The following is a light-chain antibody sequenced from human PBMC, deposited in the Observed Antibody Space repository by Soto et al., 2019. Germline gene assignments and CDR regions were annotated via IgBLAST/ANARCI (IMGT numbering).Light chain of an antibody. CDR2: EVT. V-gene: IGLV2-23*02. CDR1: SSDVGRYNL. J-gene: IGLJ1*01. CDR3: CSDAGIYV. Sequence: QSALTQPASVSGSPGQSITISCTGTSSDVGRYNLVSWYQQHPGKAPRLIIYEVTQRPSGVSNRFSGSKSGRTASLTISGLQAEDAGDYYCCSDAGIYVFGTGTKVTVL.